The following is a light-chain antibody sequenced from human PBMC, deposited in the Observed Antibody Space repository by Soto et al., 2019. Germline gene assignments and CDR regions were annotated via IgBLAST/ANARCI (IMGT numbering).Light chain of an antibody. CDR3: AAWDDSLNGYV. CDR2: RNN. CDR1: SSNIGSNT. Sequence: QSVLTQPPSASGTPGQRVTISCSGSSSNIGSNTVNWYQQLPGTAPKLLIYRNNERPSGVPDRFSGSKSGTSASLAISGLQSEDEAEYYCAAWDDSLNGYVFGPGTKVTVL. V-gene: IGLV1-44*01. J-gene: IGLJ1*01.